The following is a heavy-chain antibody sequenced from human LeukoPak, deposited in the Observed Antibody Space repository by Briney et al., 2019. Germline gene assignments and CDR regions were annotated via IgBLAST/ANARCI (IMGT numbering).Heavy chain of an antibody. Sequence: ASAKVSCKASGYTFTGYYMHWVRQAPGQGLEWMGWINPNSGGTNYAQKFQGRVTMTRDTSISTAYMELSRLRSDDTAVYYCATETYQLPSYYFDYWGQGALVTVSS. J-gene: IGHJ4*02. CDR2: INPNSGGT. V-gene: IGHV1-2*02. CDR1: GYTFTGYY. CDR3: ATETYQLPSYYFDY. D-gene: IGHD2-2*01.